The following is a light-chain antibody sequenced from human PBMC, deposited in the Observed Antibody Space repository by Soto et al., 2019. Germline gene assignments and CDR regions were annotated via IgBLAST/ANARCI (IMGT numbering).Light chain of an antibody. CDR3: QQCGDLTFI. J-gene: IGKJ5*01. V-gene: IGKV1-33*01. CDR2: DAS. CDR1: QDINNY. Sequence: DIKMTQSPSSLSASVGDRVTITCQARQDINNYLNWYQQKPGQAPKLLIYDASGLEVGVPSRFSGSGSGTHFTLAISGLKAEDIATYYCQQCGDLTFIFGKGTRLEIK.